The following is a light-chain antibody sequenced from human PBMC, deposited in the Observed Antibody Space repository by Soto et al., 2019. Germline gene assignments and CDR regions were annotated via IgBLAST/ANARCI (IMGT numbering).Light chain of an antibody. J-gene: IGKJ4*01. Sequence: EIVLTQSPGTLSLSPGERATLSCRASQSVSSSYLAWYQQKPGQAPRLLIYGASSRATGNPDRFSGSGSGTDFTLTISRLEPEDFAGYYCQQYGSSRPLTFGGGTKVEIK. CDR3: QQYGSSRPLT. CDR2: GAS. CDR1: QSVSSSY. V-gene: IGKV3-20*01.